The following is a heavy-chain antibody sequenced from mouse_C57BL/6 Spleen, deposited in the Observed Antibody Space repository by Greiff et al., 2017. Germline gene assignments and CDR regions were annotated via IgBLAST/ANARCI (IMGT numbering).Heavy chain of an antibody. J-gene: IGHJ4*01. CDR1: GYAFSSSW. D-gene: IGHD6-1*01. CDR2: IYPGDGDT. Sequence: QVQLKESGPELVKPGASVKISCKASGYAFSSSWMNWVKQRPGKGLEWIGRIYPGDGDTNYNGKFKGKATLTADKSSSTAYMQLSSLTSEDSAVYFCARFPLQAMDYWGQGTSVTVSS. V-gene: IGHV1-82*01. CDR3: ARFPLQAMDY.